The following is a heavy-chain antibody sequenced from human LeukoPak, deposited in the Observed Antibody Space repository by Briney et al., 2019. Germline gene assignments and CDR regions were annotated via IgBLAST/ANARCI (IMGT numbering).Heavy chain of an antibody. V-gene: IGHV3-30-3*01. CDR2: ISYDGSNK. J-gene: IGHJ6*03. Sequence: GGSLRLSCAASGFTFSSYAMHWVRQAPGKGLEWVAVISYDGSNKYYADSVKGRFTISRDNSKNTLYLQMNSLRAEDTAVYYCARDGSYSNYYYYYYMDVWGKGTTVTVSS. CDR3: ARDGSYSNYYYYYYMDV. D-gene: IGHD4-11*01. CDR1: GFTFSSYA.